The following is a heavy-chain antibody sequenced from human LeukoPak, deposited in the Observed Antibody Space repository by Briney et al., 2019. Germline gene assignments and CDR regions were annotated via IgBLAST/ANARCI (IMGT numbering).Heavy chain of an antibody. CDR3: ARDHRSRGMIVVVVAATFDY. D-gene: IGHD2-15*01. Sequence: GGSLRLSCAASGFTVRDSYMSWVRQAPGKRLEWLSFIYVSGTTFYAASVKGRFTVSRDNSKNTVYIQMNSLRAEDTAVYYCARDHRSRGMIVVVVAATFDYWGQGTLVTVSS. CDR2: IYVSGTT. V-gene: IGHV3-66*03. J-gene: IGHJ4*02. CDR1: GFTVRDSY.